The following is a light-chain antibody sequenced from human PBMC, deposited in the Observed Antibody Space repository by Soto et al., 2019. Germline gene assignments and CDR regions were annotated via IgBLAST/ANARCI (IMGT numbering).Light chain of an antibody. CDR2: SNN. CDR1: SSNIGSNT. V-gene: IGLV1-44*01. J-gene: IGLJ2*01. Sequence: QSVLTQPPSASGTPGQRVTISCSGSSSNIGSNTVNWYQQLPGTAPKLLIYSNNQRPSGVPAGFSGSKSGTSASLANSGLQSEDEADYYCAAWDDSLDGHVVFGGGTKLTVL. CDR3: AAWDDSLDGHVV.